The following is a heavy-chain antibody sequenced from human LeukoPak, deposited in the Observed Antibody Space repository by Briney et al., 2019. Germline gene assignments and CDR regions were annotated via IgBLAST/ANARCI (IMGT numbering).Heavy chain of an antibody. Sequence: GGSLRLSCAASGFTFSSYAMSWVRQAPGKGLEWVSAISGSGGSTYYADSVKGRFTITRDNSKNTLYLQMNSLRAEDTAVYYCAKAKGSSWKNYYYMDVWGKGTTVTVSS. CDR1: GFTFSSYA. CDR3: AKAKGSSWKNYYYMDV. CDR2: ISGSGGST. J-gene: IGHJ6*03. D-gene: IGHD6-13*01. V-gene: IGHV3-23*01.